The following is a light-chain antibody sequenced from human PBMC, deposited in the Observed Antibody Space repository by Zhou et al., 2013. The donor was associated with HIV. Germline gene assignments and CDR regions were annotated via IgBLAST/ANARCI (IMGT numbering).Light chain of an antibody. V-gene: IGKV1-17*01. Sequence: DIQMTQSPSSLSATVGDRVTITCRASQGIRSELGWYQQKPGKAPKRLIYGAANLQSGVPSRFSGSGSGTGFTLTISSLQPEDSATYYCLQHNSYPWTFGQGTKVEIK. J-gene: IGKJ1*01. CDR1: QGIRSE. CDR3: LQHNSYPWT. CDR2: GAA.